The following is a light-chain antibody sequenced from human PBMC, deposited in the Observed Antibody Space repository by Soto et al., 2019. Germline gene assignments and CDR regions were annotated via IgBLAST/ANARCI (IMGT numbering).Light chain of an antibody. Sequence: VLTQSPSTLAWAPGERATLSWGASQSVSSSYLAWYQQKNGQAPRLLIYGTSSRATGIPDRFSGSGYGTDFNLTISRLETADFAVYYCQQCGTLPGTFGQGTKVDTK. J-gene: IGKJ1*01. CDR1: QSVSSSY. CDR2: GTS. V-gene: IGKV3-20*01. CDR3: QQCGTLPGT.